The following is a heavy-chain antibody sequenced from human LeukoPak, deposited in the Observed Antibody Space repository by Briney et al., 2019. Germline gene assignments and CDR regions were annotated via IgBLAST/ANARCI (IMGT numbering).Heavy chain of an antibody. Sequence: GGSLRLSCAASGFTFSSYAMSWVRQAPGKGLEWVSAISGSGGSTYYADSVKGRFTISRDNSKNTLYLQMNSLRAEDTAVYYCAKDLTPNVPAAFTIFDYWGQGTLVTVSS. CDR3: AKDLTPNVPAAFTIFDY. CDR1: GFTFSSYA. CDR2: ISGSGGST. V-gene: IGHV3-23*01. J-gene: IGHJ4*02. D-gene: IGHD2-2*01.